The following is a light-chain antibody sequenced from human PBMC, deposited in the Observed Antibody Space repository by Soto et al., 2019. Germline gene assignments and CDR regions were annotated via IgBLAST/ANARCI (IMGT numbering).Light chain of an antibody. V-gene: IGKV3-11*01. CDR2: DGS. CDR1: QSLGGS. Sequence: EIVLTQSPATLSLSPGERATLSCRASQSLGGSLAWYQQRPGQAPRLVIYDGSTRATGIPARFSGSGSGTEFTLTISGLEPEDLAVYYCQHRTSWPLRFGGGTRVEI. CDR3: QHRTSWPLR. J-gene: IGKJ4*01.